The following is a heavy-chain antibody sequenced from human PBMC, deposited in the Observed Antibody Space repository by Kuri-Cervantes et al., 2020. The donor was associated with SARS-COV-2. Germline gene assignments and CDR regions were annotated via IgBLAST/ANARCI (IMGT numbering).Heavy chain of an antibody. V-gene: IGHV3-30-3*01. CDR1: GFAFSSYA. CDR2: ISYDGSDK. D-gene: IGHD2-2*01. J-gene: IGHJ4*02. CDR3: ARSIVVVPAPFDY. Sequence: GESLKISCAASGFAFSSYAMHWVRQAPGKGPEWVAVISYDGSDKYYADSVKGRFTISRDNSKNTLYLQMNSLRAEDTAVYYCARSIVVVPAPFDYWGQGNLVTVSS.